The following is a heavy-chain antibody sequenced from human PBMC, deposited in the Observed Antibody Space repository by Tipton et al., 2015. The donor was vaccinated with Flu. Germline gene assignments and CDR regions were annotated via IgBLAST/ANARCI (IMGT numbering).Heavy chain of an antibody. CDR1: GGSFSGYY. D-gene: IGHD2-2*02. V-gene: IGHV4-34*01. CDR3: ARGRVRYCSSTSCYRGIYYYYYYMDV. J-gene: IGHJ6*03. Sequence: TLSLTCAVYGGSFSGYYWSWIRQPPGKGLEWIGEINHSGSTNYNPSLKSRVTISVDTSKNQFSLKLSSVTAADTAVYYCARGRVRYCSSTSCYRGIYYYYYYMDVWGKGTTVTVSS. CDR2: INHSGST.